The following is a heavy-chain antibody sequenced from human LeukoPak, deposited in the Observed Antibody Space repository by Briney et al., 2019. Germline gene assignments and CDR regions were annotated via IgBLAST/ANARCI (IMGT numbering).Heavy chain of an antibody. D-gene: IGHD1-26*01. V-gene: IGHV3-49*03. CDR2: IRSKAYGETT. CDR3: TTDLKESGSDTTTGFQH. Sequence: PGGSLRLSCTASGFTFGDFAMSWFRQPPGKGLEWVGFIRSKAYGETTEYATSVKGRFTISRDDSKNTLYLQVNSLKVEDTAVYYCTTDLKESGSDTTTGFQHWGQGTLVTVSS. J-gene: IGHJ1*01. CDR1: GFTFGDFA.